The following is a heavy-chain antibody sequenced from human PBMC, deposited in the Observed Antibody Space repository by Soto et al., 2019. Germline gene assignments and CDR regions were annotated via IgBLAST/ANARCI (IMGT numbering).Heavy chain of an antibody. CDR2: IGTAGDT. J-gene: IGHJ3*02. Sequence: EVQLVESGGGLVQPGGSLRLSCAASGFTFSSYDMHWVRQATGKGLEWVSAIGTAGDTYYPGSVNGRFTISRENAKNSLYLQMNSLRAGDTAVYYCARGLVVVPAATGLAFDIWGQGTMVTVSS. V-gene: IGHV3-13*01. CDR3: ARGLVVVPAATGLAFDI. D-gene: IGHD2-2*01. CDR1: GFTFSSYD.